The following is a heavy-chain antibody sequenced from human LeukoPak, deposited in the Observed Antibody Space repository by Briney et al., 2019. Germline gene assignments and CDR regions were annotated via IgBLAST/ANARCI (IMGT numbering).Heavy chain of an antibody. Sequence: ASVKVSCKASGYTFTGYYMHWVRQAPGQGLEWMGWINPNSGGTNYAQKFQGRVTMTRDTSISTAYMELSRLRSDDTAVYYCAKALGITMTFDAFDIWGQGTMVTVSS. CDR1: GYTFTGYY. V-gene: IGHV1-2*02. D-gene: IGHD3-22*01. J-gene: IGHJ3*02. CDR2: INPNSGGT. CDR3: AKALGITMTFDAFDI.